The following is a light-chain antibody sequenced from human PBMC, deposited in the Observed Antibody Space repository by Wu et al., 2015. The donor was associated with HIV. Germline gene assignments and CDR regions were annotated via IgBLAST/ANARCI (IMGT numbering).Light chain of an antibody. CDR3: QQYNNWHGT. J-gene: IGKJ1*01. CDR2: GAS. CDR1: QSQSVNSF. Sequence: EIVLTQSPDTLSLSPGERATLSCRTSQSQSVNSFLAWYQQKPGQAPRLLIYGASTRATGIPARFSGSGSGTEFTLTVSSMQSGDFAVYYCQQYNNWHGTFGQGTKVEIK. V-gene: IGKV3-15*01.